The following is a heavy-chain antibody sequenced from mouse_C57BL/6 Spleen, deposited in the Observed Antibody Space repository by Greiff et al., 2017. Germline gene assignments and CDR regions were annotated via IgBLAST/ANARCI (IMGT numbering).Heavy chain of an antibody. CDR1: GYTFTDYE. D-gene: IGHD1-1*01. Sequence: LQESGAELVRPGASVTLSCKASGYTFTDYEMHWVKQTPVHGLEWIGAIDPETGGTAYNQKFKGKAILTADKSSSTAYMELRSLTSEDSAVYYCTRRGDYGSRGYFDVWGTGTTVTVSS. CDR3: TRRGDYGSRGYFDV. CDR2: IDPETGGT. J-gene: IGHJ1*03. V-gene: IGHV1-15*01.